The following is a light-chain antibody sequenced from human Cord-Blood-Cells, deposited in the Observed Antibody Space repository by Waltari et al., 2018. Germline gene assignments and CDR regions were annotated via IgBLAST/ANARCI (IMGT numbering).Light chain of an antibody. Sequence: DIVMTQSPDSLAVSLGERATINCKSSQSVLYSSNNKNYLAWYQQKPGQPPKLLIYWASTRESCVPDRFSGSGSGTDFTLTISSLHAEDVAVYYCQQYYSTPRTFGQGTKVEIK. CDR1: QSVLYSSNNKNY. CDR2: WAS. J-gene: IGKJ1*01. CDR3: QQYYSTPRT. V-gene: IGKV4-1*01.